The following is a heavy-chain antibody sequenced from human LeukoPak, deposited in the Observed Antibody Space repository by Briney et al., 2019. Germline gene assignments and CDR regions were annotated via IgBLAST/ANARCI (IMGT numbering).Heavy chain of an antibody. CDR1: GFSISNYW. CDR3: VRQAGVS. J-gene: IGHJ5*02. CDR2: IKGDGSEK. V-gene: IGHV3-7*01. Sequence: GESLRLSCAASGFSISNYWMTWVRQAPGKGLECVVNIKGDGSEKNYVDSVKGRFTISRDNAKNSLYLQMNSLRAEDTAVYYCVRQAGVSWGQGTLVTVPS. D-gene: IGHD6-19*01.